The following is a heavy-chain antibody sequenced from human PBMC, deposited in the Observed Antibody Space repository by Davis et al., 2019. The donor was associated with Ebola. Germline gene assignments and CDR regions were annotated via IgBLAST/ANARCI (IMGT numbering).Heavy chain of an antibody. J-gene: IGHJ4*02. V-gene: IGHV3-48*02. CDR1: GFTFSSYS. Sequence: PGGSLRLSCAASGFTFSSYSMNWVRQAPGKGLEWVSYISSSSSTIYYADSVKGRFTISRDNAKNSLYLQMNSLRDEDTAVYYCARDPIVVVPAAMCFDYWGQGTLVTVSS. CDR2: ISSSSSTI. CDR3: ARDPIVVVPAAMCFDY. D-gene: IGHD2-2*01.